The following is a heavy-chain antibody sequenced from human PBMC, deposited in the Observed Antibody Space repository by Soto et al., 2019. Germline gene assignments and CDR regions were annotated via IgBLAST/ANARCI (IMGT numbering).Heavy chain of an antibody. CDR3: ARAGSSSWTQRPRGFDY. CDR2: IWYDGSNK. D-gene: IGHD6-13*01. Sequence: GGSLRLSCAASGFTFSSYGMHWVRQAPGKGLEWVAVIWYDGSNKYYADSVKGRFTISRDNSKNTLYLQMNSLRAEDTAVYYCARAGSSSWTQRPRGFDYWGQGTLVTVSS. CDR1: GFTFSSYG. V-gene: IGHV3-33*01. J-gene: IGHJ4*02.